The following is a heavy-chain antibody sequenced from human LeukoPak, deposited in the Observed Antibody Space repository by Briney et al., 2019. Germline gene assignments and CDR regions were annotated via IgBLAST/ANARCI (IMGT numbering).Heavy chain of an antibody. D-gene: IGHD6-13*01. CDR3: ARNHIAAAGTPSYFDY. J-gene: IGHJ4*02. CDR2: INSDGSST. CDR1: GFTFSSYW. Sequence: PGGSLRLSCAASGFTFSSYWMHWVRQAPGKGLVWVSRINSDGSSTSYADSVKGRFTISRDNAKNTLYLQMNSLRAEDTAVYYCARNHIAAAGTPSYFDYWGQGTLVTVSS. V-gene: IGHV3-74*01.